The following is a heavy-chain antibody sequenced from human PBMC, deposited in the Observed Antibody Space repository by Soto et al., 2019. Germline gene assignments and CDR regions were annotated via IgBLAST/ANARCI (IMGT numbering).Heavy chain of an antibody. CDR3: ASGHDAYKVRY. CDR2: IYYTGNT. D-gene: IGHD1-1*01. J-gene: IGHJ4*02. V-gene: IGHV4-31*03. Sequence: QVQLQESGPGLVKPSQTLSLTCTVSGGSISSGGTGSYWTWIRQLPGKGLEWIGYIYYTGNTYYNPSLTSRPTLSIDTSENHFSLKLTSVTAAATAVYFCASGHDAYKVRYWGQGTLVTVSS. CDR1: GGSISSGGTGSY.